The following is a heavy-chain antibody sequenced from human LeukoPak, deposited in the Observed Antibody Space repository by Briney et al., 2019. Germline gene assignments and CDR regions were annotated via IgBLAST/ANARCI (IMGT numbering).Heavy chain of an antibody. CDR1: GGTFSSYA. V-gene: IGHV1-69*13. CDR2: IIPIFGTA. Sequence: GASVKVSCKASGGTFSSYAISWVRQAPGQGLEWMGGIIPIFGTASYAQKFQGRVTITADESTSTAYMELSSLRSEDTAVYYCARSYYYGSGSYPHDAFDIWGQGTMVTVSS. J-gene: IGHJ3*02. CDR3: ARSYYYGSGSYPHDAFDI. D-gene: IGHD3-10*01.